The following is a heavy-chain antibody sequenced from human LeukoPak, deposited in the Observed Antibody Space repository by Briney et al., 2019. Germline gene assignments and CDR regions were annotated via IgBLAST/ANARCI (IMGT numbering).Heavy chain of an antibody. Sequence: SETLSLTCTVSGYSISSGHFWSWIRQPPGKGLEWIGSIYGSGTTYYDPPLRSRVSISADTSKNHFSLELSSVTAADTAVYYCASVGGGSPYWGQGILVTVSS. CDR3: ASVGGGSPY. CDR1: GYSISSGHF. J-gene: IGHJ4*02. CDR2: IYGSGTT. D-gene: IGHD3-16*01. V-gene: IGHV4-38-2*02.